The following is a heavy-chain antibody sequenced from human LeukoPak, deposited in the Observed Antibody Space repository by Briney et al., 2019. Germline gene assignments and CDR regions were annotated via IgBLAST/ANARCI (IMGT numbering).Heavy chain of an antibody. D-gene: IGHD6-13*01. CDR1: GYTFTSYY. V-gene: IGHV1-46*01. CDR3: ARRGGHITGTTGLAAAGTDYYYYMDV. Sequence: ASVKVSCKASGYTFTSYYMHWVRQAPGQGLEWMGIINPSGGSTSYAQKFQGRVTMTRDMSTSTVYMELSSLRSEDTAVYYCARRGGHITGTTGLAAAGTDYYYYMDVWGKGTTVTVSS. J-gene: IGHJ6*03. CDR2: INPSGGST.